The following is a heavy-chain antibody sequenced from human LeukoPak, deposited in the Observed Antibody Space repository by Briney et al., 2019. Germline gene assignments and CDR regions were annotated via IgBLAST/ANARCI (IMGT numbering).Heavy chain of an antibody. CDR3: AKDRRSWRGSGISYGMDV. CDR2: ISYDGSNK. CDR1: GFTHSSYG. V-gene: IGHV3-30*18. J-gene: IGHJ6*02. Sequence: PGGSLRLSCAASGFTHSSYGMDWVRQAPGKGLEWVAVISYDGSNKCYADSVKGRFTISRDNSKNTLYLQMNSLRAEDTAVYYCAKDRRSWRGSGISYGMDVWGQGTTVTVSS. D-gene: IGHD3-10*01.